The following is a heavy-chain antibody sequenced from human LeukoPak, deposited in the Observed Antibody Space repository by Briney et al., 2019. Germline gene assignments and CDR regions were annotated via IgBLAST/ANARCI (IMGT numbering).Heavy chain of an antibody. Sequence: PGRSLRLSCAASGFTFSSYGMHWVRQAPGRGLEWVAFIRYDGSNKYYADSVKGRFTISRDNSKNTLYLQMNSLRAEDTAVYYCAKGGGWEVQYYYYYMDVWGKGTTVTISS. J-gene: IGHJ6*03. CDR1: GFTFSSYG. CDR2: IRYDGSNK. V-gene: IGHV3-30*02. CDR3: AKGGGWEVQYYYYYMDV. D-gene: IGHD1-26*01.